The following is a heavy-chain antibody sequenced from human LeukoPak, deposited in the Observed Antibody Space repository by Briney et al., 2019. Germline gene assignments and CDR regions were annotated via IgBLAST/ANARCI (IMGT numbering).Heavy chain of an antibody. V-gene: IGHV4-39*07. J-gene: IGHJ3*02. CDR1: DVSISNNGRY. CDR3: AKSNGYGLVDI. D-gene: IGHD3-10*01. Sequence: NTSETLSLTCSVSDVSISNNGRYWAWIRQSPGKGLEWIGSAYHTGATNYNPSLESRVSMSVDTSKNQFSLRLTSATAADTALYYCAKSNGYGLVDIWGQGTMVTVSS. CDR2: AYHTGAT.